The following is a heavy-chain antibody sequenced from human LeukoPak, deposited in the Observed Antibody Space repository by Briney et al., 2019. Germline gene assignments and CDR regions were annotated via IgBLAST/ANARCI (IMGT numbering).Heavy chain of an antibody. V-gene: IGHV1-18*01. CDR1: GYTFTSYG. CDR3: RGVGGVPGITGTYYFDY. D-gene: IGHD1-20*01. Sequence: ASVKVSCKASGYTFTSYGISWVRQAPGQGLEWMGWISAYNGNTNYAQKLQGRVTMTTDTSTSTAYMELRSLRSDDTAVYYCRGVGGVPGITGTYYFDYWGQGTLVTVSS. CDR2: ISAYNGNT. J-gene: IGHJ4*02.